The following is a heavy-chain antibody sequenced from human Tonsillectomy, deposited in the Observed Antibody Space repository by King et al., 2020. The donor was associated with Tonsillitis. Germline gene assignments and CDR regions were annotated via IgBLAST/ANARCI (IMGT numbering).Heavy chain of an antibody. CDR1: GFTFSSYA. CDR3: AKDPFDYYDSSGYSYFDY. CDR2: ISGSGGST. Sequence: VQLVESGGGLVQPGGSLRLSCAASGFTFSSYAMSWVRQAPGKGLEWVSAISGSGGSTYYADSVKGRFTISRDNSKNTLYLQMNSLRAEDTAVYYCAKDPFDYYDSSGYSYFDYWGQGTLVTVSS. J-gene: IGHJ4*02. D-gene: IGHD3-22*01. V-gene: IGHV3-23*04.